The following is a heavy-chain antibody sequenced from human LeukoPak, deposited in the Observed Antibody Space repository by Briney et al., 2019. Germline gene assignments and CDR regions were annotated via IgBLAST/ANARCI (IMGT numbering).Heavy chain of an antibody. D-gene: IGHD2-15*01. CDR2: MNPNSGNT. CDR3: ATDPGYCSGGSCYYYMDV. J-gene: IGHJ6*03. V-gene: IGHV1-8*03. CDR1: GYTFTIYN. Sequence: ASVKVSCKASGYTFTIYNINWVRLATGQGLEWMGWMNPNSGNTGYAQKFQGRVTITRNTSISTTYMELSSLRSEDTAVYNCATDPGYCSGGSCYYYMDVWGKETTVTISS.